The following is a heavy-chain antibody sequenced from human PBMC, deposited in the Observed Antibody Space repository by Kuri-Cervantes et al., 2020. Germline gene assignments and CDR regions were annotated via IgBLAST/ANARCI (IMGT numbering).Heavy chain of an antibody. CDR2: IKQDGSQK. D-gene: IGHD2-2*01. J-gene: IGHJ4*02. CDR3: ARDLESIVVVPAAIDY. CDR1: GFTFSSYW. Sequence: GGSLRLSCAASGFTFSSYWMTWVRQAPGKGLEWVANIKQDGSQKYYVDSLKGRFTVSRDKSKNTLYLQMNSLRVEDTAVYYCARDLESIVVVPAAIDYWGQGALVTVSS. V-gene: IGHV3-7*01.